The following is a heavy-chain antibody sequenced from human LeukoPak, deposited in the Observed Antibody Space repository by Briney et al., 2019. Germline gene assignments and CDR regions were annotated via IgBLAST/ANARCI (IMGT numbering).Heavy chain of an antibody. Sequence: GGSLRLSCAASGFTFSKYAMHWVRQAPGKGLEWVAVIWYDGSNKYYADSVKGRFTISRDNSKNTLYLQMNSLRAEDTAVYYCARDQSITMVRGVINWGQGTLVTVSS. CDR2: IWYDGSNK. D-gene: IGHD3-10*01. CDR1: GFTFSKYA. J-gene: IGHJ4*02. V-gene: IGHV3-33*08. CDR3: ARDQSITMVRGVIN.